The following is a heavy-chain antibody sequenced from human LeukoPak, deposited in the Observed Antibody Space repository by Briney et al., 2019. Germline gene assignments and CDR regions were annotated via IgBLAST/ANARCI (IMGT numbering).Heavy chain of an antibody. D-gene: IGHD3-3*01. Sequence: LVKVSCKASGGTFSSYAISWVRQAPGQGLEWMGGIIPIFGTANYAQKFQGRVTITTDESTSTAYMELSSLRSEDTAVYYCARGGGRDFWSGYYYYYMDVWGKGTTVTVSS. J-gene: IGHJ6*03. CDR2: IIPIFGTA. CDR3: ARGGGRDFWSGYYYYYMDV. CDR1: GGTFSSYA. V-gene: IGHV1-69*05.